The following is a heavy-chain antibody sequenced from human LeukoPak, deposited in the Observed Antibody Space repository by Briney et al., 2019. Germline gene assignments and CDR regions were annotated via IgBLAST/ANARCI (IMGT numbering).Heavy chain of an antibody. V-gene: IGHV4-59*01. D-gene: IGHD6-13*01. CDR3: ARGWQQLAYFDY. CDR1: GGSISSYY. J-gene: IGHJ4*02. Sequence: SETLSLTCTVSGGSISSYYWSWIRQPPGKGLEWIGYIYYSGSTNYNPSLKSRVTISVDTSKNQFSLKLSSVSAADTAVYYCARGWQQLAYFDYWGQGTLVTVSS. CDR2: IYYSGST.